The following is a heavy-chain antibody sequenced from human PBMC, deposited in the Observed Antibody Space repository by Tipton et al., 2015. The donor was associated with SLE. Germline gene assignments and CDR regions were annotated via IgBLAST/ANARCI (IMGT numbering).Heavy chain of an antibody. CDR1: NFDVSASYY. J-gene: IGHJ4*02. CDR2: VYRDGRT. D-gene: IGHD6-19*01. Sequence: TLSLTCSVSNFDVSASYYWGWVRQTPEKGLAWLGSVYRDGRTFYNPSLKSRLTISIDSSKNQFSLRLESSTAADTAVYYCARDQAVAGGDYFDYWGQGTLVTVSS. CDR3: ARDQAVAGGDYFDY. V-gene: IGHV4-38-2*02.